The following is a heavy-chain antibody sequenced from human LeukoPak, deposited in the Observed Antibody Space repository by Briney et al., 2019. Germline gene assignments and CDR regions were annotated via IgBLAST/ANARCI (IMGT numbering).Heavy chain of an antibody. V-gene: IGHV4-59*12. CDR1: GGSITSYY. D-gene: IGHD3-22*01. CDR3: ARVVGYDSSGWFDP. J-gene: IGHJ5*02. Sequence: SETLSLTCTVSGGSITSYYWSWIRQPPGKGLEWIGYIYYSGSTNYNPSLKSRVTISVDTSKNQFSLKLSSVTAADTAVYYCARVVGYDSSGWFDPWGQGTLVTVSS. CDR2: IYYSGST.